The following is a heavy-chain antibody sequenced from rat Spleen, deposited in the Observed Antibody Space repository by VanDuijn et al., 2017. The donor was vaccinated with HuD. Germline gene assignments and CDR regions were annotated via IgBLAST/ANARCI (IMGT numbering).Heavy chain of an antibody. Sequence: EVQLVESGGGLVRPGRSMKFSCAPSGSTLNNQDMAWVRQAPTKGLEWVASITYDDTNIYYRDFVKGRFTISRDNAKSTLYLQMDSLRSEDTATYFCAQPLAYWGQGTLVTVSS. CDR3: AQPLAY. J-gene: IGHJ3*01. CDR1: GSTLNNQD. CDR2: ITYDDTNI. D-gene: IGHD3-4*01. V-gene: IGHV5-25*01.